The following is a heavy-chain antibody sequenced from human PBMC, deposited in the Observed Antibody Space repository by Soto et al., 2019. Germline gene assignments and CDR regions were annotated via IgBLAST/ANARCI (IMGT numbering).Heavy chain of an antibody. J-gene: IGHJ3*02. D-gene: IGHD6-13*01. Sequence: QVQLQQWGAGLLKPSETLSLTCAVYGGSFSGYYWSWIRQPPGKGLEWIGEINHSGSTNYNPSLKSRVTISVDTSKNQFSLKLSSVTAADTAVYYCARGNGAADAFDIWGQGTMVTVSS. V-gene: IGHV4-34*01. CDR3: ARGNGAADAFDI. CDR1: GGSFSGYY. CDR2: INHSGST.